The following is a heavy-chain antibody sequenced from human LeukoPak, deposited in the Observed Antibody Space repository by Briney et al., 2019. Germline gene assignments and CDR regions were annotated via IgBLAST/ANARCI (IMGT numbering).Heavy chain of an antibody. CDR3: AREEGFGEDNWFDP. Sequence: ASVKVSCKASGYSFNSYGVSWVRQAPGQGLEWMGCISAYTGHTNYAQKVQDRVTMTTDTSTSTAYMELRSLRSDDTAVYYCAREEGFGEDNWFDPWGQGTLVTVSS. V-gene: IGHV1-18*01. J-gene: IGHJ5*02. CDR2: ISAYTGHT. CDR1: GYSFNSYG. D-gene: IGHD3-10*01.